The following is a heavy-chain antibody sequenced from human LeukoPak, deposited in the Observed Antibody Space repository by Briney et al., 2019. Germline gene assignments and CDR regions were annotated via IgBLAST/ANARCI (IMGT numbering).Heavy chain of an antibody. V-gene: IGHV3-53*01. D-gene: IGHD5-24*01. Sequence: GGSLRLSCAVSGFTVSSNYMNWVRQAPGKGLEWVSVIHAGGTTFYADSVKGRFTVSRDNSKNMVFLQMNSPRAEDTAIYYYAKDDAYLQYDDWGQGTLVTVSS. J-gene: IGHJ4*02. CDR2: IHAGGTT. CDR3: AKDDAYLQYDD. CDR1: GFTVSSNY.